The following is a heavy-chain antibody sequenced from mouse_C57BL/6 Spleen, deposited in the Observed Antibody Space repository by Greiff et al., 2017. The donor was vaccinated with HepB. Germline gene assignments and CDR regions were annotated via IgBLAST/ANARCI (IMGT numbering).Heavy chain of an antibody. D-gene: IGHD2-4*01. CDR2: IRNKANGYTT. Sequence: DVKLVESGGGLVQPGGSLSLSCAASGFTFTDYYMSWVRQPPGKALEWLGFIRNKANGYTTEYSASVKGRFTISRDNSQSILYLQMNALRAEDSATYYCARYSYYDYDWYFDVWGTGTTVTVSS. CDR1: GFTFTDYY. CDR3: ARYSYYDYDWYFDV. V-gene: IGHV7-3*01. J-gene: IGHJ1*03.